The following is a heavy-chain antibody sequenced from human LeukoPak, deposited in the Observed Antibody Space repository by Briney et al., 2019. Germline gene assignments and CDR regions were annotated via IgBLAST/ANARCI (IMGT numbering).Heavy chain of an antibody. V-gene: IGHV4-39*01. J-gene: IGHJ4*02. CDR2: IYYSGST. CDR3: ARLAAGPSPRDY. D-gene: IGHD6-13*01. CDR1: GGSISSSSYY. Sequence: NPSETLSLTCTVSGGSISSSSYYWGWIRQPPGKGLEWIGSIYYSGSTYYNPSLESRVTISVDTSKNQFSLKLSSVTAADTAVYYCARLAAGPSPRDYWGQGTLVTVSS.